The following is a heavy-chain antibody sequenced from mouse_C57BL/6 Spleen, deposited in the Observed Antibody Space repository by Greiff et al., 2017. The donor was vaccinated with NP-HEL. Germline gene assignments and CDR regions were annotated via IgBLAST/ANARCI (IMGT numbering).Heavy chain of an antibody. CDR2: IYPGSGST. CDR1: GYTFTSYW. Sequence: QVQLKQPGAELVKPGASVKMSCKASGYTFTSYWITWVKQRPGQGLEWIGDIYPGSGSTNYNEKFKSKATLTVDTSSSTAYMQLSSLTSEDSAVYYCARPLYGSSYVRAMDYWGQGTSVTVSS. D-gene: IGHD1-1*01. V-gene: IGHV1-55*01. CDR3: ARPLYGSSYVRAMDY. J-gene: IGHJ4*01.